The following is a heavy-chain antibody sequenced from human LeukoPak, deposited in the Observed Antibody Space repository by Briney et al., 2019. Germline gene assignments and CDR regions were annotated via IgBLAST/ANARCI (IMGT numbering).Heavy chain of an antibody. CDR1: GGSISTTSYY. CDR3: AREVPIAVAATAGRYTGGWFDP. V-gene: IGHV4-39*02. J-gene: IGHJ5*02. CDR2: IYYSGGT. D-gene: IGHD6-19*01. Sequence: PSETLSLTCTVSGGSISTTSYYWGWIRQPPGRGLEWIGNIYYSGGTYYNPSLKSRVIISVDTSKNQFSLKLNSVTAADTAVYYCAREVPIAVAATAGRYTGGWFDPWGQGTLVTVSS.